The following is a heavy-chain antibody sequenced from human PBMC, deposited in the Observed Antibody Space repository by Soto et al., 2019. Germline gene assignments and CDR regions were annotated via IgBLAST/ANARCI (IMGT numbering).Heavy chain of an antibody. CDR1: GFTFTSSA. V-gene: IGHV1-58*01. D-gene: IGHD3-22*01. J-gene: IGHJ6*02. CDR2: IVVGSGNT. Sequence: GASVKVSCKASGFTFTSSAVHWVRQARGQRLEWIGWIVVGSGNTNYAQKFQERVTITRDMSTSTAYMELSSLRSEDTAVYYCAAGHFITMIVLYGMDVWG. CDR3: AAGHFITMIVLYGMDV.